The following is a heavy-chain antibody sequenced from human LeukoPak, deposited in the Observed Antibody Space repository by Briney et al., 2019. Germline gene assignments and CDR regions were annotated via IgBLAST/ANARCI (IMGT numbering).Heavy chain of an antibody. Sequence: SETLSLTCTVSGGSISSSYYWCWICQPPGKGLEWIGSIYYRGTTYYTPSLKSRLTISVDTSKNQFSLKLSSVTATDTALYYCARMTLAHYFDYWGQGTLVSVSS. CDR3: ARMTLAHYFDY. CDR1: GGSISSSYY. J-gene: IGHJ4*02. V-gene: IGHV4-39*01. CDR2: IYYRGTT.